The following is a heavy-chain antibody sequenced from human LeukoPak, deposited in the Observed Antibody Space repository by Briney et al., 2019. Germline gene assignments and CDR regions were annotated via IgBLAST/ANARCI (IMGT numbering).Heavy chain of an antibody. V-gene: IGHV3-23*01. CDR1: GFTVSSNY. J-gene: IGHJ4*02. Sequence: PGGSLRLSCAASGFTVSSNYMSWVRQAPGKGLEWVSAISGSGGSTYYADSVKGRFTISRDNSKNTLYLQMNSLRAEDTAVYYCAKDRGSSGSLDYWGQGTLVTVSS. CDR3: AKDRGSSGSLDY. D-gene: IGHD6-13*01. CDR2: ISGSGGST.